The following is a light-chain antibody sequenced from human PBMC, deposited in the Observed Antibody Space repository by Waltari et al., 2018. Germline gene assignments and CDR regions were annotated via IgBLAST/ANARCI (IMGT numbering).Light chain of an antibody. CDR3: SSYTSSSPYV. J-gene: IGLJ1*01. Sequence: QSALTQPASVSGSPGQSITISCTGTSSDVGGYNYVSWYQQHPGKAPKLMIYEVSNRPSCVSNRFSGSKSGNTASLTISGLQAEDEADYYCSSYTSSSPYVFGTGTKVTVL. CDR1: SSDVGGYNY. V-gene: IGLV2-14*01. CDR2: EVS.